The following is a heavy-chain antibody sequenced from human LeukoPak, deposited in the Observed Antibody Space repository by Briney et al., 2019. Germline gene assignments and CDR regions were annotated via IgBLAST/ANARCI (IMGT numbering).Heavy chain of an antibody. CDR2: ISSSSSTI. D-gene: IGHD4-11*01. CDR1: GFTFSSYS. V-gene: IGHV3-48*04. J-gene: IGHJ4*02. CDR3: ARTGTTYPIDH. Sequence: PGGSLRLSCAASGFTFSSYSMNWVRQAPGKGLEWVSYISSSSSTIYYADSVKGRFTISRDNAKNSLYLQMNSLRAEDAAVYYCARTGTTYPIDHWGQGTLVAVSS.